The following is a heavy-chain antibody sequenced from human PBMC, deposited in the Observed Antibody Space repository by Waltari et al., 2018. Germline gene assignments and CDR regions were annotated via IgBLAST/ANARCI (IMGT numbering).Heavy chain of an antibody. CDR2: ISADGSRT. Sequence: QVHLVESGGGLVRPGSSLTLSCSASGLTLRSYGLHWLRQAPGKGLEWVAAISADGSRTFYSASVRGRFIFSRDNSKDTLFRQMDDVTADDTATYFCARMHSTMIGYDLWGQGTMVTVSS. CDR3: ARMHSTMIGYDL. V-gene: IGHV3-30-3*01. J-gene: IGHJ3*01. D-gene: IGHD3-22*01. CDR1: GLTLRSYG.